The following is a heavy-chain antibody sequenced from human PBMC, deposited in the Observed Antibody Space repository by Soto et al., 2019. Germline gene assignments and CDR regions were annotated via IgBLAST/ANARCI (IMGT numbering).Heavy chain of an antibody. CDR2: IIPIFGTA. V-gene: IGHV1-69*01. CDR1: GGTFSSYA. J-gene: IGHJ4*02. Sequence: QVQLVQSGAEVKKPGSSVKVSCKASGGTFSSYAISWVRQAPGQGLEWMGGIIPIFGTANYAQKFQGRVTITADECTSTADMELSGLRCEDTAVYYCASDQYYDSSGLVGGQFDHWGQGTLVTVSS. CDR3: ASDQYYDSSGLVGGQFDH. D-gene: IGHD3-22*01.